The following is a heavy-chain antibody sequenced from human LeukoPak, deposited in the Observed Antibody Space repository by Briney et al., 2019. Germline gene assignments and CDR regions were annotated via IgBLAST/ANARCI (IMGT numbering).Heavy chain of an antibody. CDR3: ARDRTAEAGNDYYMGV. Sequence: PGGSLRLSCAASGFTFDDYTMHWVRQPPGKGLEWISLITWDGGTTYYADSVRGRFTISRDNSKNYLFLRMNSLRPEDTALYYCARDRTAEAGNDYYMGVWGNGTTVIVSS. D-gene: IGHD6-13*01. J-gene: IGHJ6*03. CDR2: ITWDGGTT. V-gene: IGHV3-43*01. CDR1: GFTFDDYT.